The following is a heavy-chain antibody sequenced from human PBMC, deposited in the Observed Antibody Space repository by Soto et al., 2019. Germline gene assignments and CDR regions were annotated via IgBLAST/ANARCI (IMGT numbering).Heavy chain of an antibody. Sequence: QVQPVQPGAEVQKPGSSVKVSCKASGGTFSSYAISWVLQAPGQGLEWMGGSFPIFGTANYAHKFQGRVRSTADESRINAYVEARSLRSEDTAVFCCVCTESTTVTTFFYDYGMAVWGQGTTVRVSS. CDR1: GGTFSSYA. CDR3: VCTESTTVTTFFYDYGMAV. V-gene: IGHV1-69*01. J-gene: IGHJ6*02. CDR2: SFPIFGTA. D-gene: IGHD4-4*01.